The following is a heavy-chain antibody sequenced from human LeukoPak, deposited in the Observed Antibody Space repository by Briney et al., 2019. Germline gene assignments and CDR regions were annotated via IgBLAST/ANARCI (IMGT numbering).Heavy chain of an antibody. CDR3: ARHGHLRHYGSGSYYNLYRGGRYYFDY. D-gene: IGHD3-10*01. CDR1: GGSISSSSYY. J-gene: IGHJ4*02. CDR2: MFYTGST. Sequence: SETLSLTCTVSGGSISSSSYYWGWIRQPPGKGLEWIGCMFYTGSTNYNPSLKSRVTISVDTSKNQFSLKLSSVTAADTAVYYCARHGHLRHYGSGSYYNLYRGGRYYFDYWGQGTLVTVSS. V-gene: IGHV4-39*01.